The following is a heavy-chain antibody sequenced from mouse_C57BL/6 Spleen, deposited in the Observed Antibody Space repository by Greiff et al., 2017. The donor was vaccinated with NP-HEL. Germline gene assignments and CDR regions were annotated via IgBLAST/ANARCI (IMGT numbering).Heavy chain of an antibody. Sequence: QVQLQQPGAELVRPGSSVKLSCKASGYTFTSYWMHWVKQRPIQGLEWIGNIDPSDSETNYNQKFKDKATLTVDKSSSTAYMELSSLTSEDSAVYYSARVGLYDFDYWGQGTTLTVSS. CDR1: GYTFTSYW. D-gene: IGHD2-14*01. V-gene: IGHV1-52*01. CDR3: ARVGLYDFDY. J-gene: IGHJ2*01. CDR2: IDPSDSET.